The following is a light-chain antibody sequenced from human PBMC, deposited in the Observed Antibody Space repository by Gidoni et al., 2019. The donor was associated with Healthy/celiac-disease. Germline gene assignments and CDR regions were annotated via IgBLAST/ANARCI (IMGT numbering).Light chain of an antibody. CDR3: MQALQTPWT. CDR2: LGS. Sequence: DVVMPQSPLLLPVTPGEPASISCRSSQSLLHSNGYNYLDWYLQKPGQSQQLLIYLGSNRASGVPDRFSGSGAGTDFTMKISRVEAEDVGVYYCMQALQTPWTFGQGTKVEIK. J-gene: IGKJ1*01. V-gene: IGKV2-28*01. CDR1: QSLLHSNGYNY.